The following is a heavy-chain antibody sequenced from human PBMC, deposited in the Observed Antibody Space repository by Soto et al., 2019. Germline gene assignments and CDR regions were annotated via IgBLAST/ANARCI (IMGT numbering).Heavy chain of an antibody. V-gene: IGHV4-34*01. D-gene: IGHD2-2*01. CDR1: GGSFSGYY. Sequence: SETLSLTCAVYGGSFSGYYWSWIRQPPGKGLEWIGEINHSGSTTYNPSLKSRVTISVDTSKNQFSLKLSSVTAADTAVYYCARGPVYCSSTSCPAPNSIDYWRQGTLVTVS. J-gene: IGHJ4*02. CDR3: ARGPVYCSSTSCPAPNSIDY. CDR2: INHSGST.